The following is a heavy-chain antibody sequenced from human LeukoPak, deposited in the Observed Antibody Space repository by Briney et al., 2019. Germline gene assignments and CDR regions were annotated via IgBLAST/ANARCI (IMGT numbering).Heavy chain of an antibody. J-gene: IGHJ4*02. CDR2: FDPEDGET. CDR3: ATFSSYYDSSGYSDY. CDR1: GYTLTELS. V-gene: IGHV1-24*01. D-gene: IGHD3-22*01. Sequence: ASVKVSCKVSGYTLTELSMHWVRQAPGKGLEWMGGFDPEDGETIYARKFQGRVTMTEDTSTDTAYMELSSLRSEDTAVYYCATFSSYYDSSGYSDYWGQGTLVTVSS.